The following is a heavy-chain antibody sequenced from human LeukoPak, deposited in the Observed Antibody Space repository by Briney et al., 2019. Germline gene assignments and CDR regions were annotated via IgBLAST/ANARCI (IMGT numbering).Heavy chain of an antibody. V-gene: IGHV1-2*06. CDR2: INPNSGGT. CDR3: ARDTRGLDYWYFDL. CDR1: GYTLTDYY. D-gene: IGHD3-10*01. Sequence: ASAKVSCKASGYTLTDYYIHWVRQAPGQGLEWMRRINPNSGGTLYAQIFQGRVTMTRDTSISTAYMELSRLRSDDTAVYYCARDTRGLDYWYFDLWGPGTLVTVSS. J-gene: IGHJ2*01.